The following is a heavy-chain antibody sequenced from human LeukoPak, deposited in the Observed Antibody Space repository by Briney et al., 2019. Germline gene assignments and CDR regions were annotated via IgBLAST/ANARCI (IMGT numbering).Heavy chain of an antibody. Sequence: MPSETLPLTCTVSGGSISSSSYYWGWIRQPPGKGLEWIGSIYYTRSTYYNPSLKSRVTISVDTSKNQFSLKLTSVTAADTAVYYCARGVTMIVVVIHDWYFDLWGRGTLVTVSS. CDR1: GGSISSSSYY. CDR3: ARGVTMIVVVIHDWYFDL. D-gene: IGHD3-22*01. V-gene: IGHV4-39*01. CDR2: IYYTRST. J-gene: IGHJ2*01.